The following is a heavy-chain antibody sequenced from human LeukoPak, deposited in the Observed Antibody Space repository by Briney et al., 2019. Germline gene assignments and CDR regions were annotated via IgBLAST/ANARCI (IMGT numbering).Heavy chain of an antibody. CDR2: FDPEDGET. V-gene: IGHV1-24*01. CDR3: ARESSSSSGYGFDY. CDR1: GYTLTELS. Sequence: ASVKVSCKVSGYTLTELSMHWVRQAPGKGLEWMGGFDPEDGETIYAQKFQGRVTITADESTSTAYMELSSLRSEDTAVYYCARESSSSSGYGFDYWGQGTLVTVSS. D-gene: IGHD6-6*01. J-gene: IGHJ4*02.